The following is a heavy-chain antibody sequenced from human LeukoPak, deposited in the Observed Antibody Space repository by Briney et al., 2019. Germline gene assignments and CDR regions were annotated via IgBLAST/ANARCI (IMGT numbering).Heavy chain of an antibody. D-gene: IGHD6-19*01. CDR3: GKYGGSGWVIDY. J-gene: IGHJ4*02. Sequence: PSETLSLTCTVSGGSISSNYWTWIRQPPGKGLEYIGYIYYTGGTNYNPSLESRVTISVDTSKNQFSLKLSSVTAADTAVYFCGKYGGSGWVIDYWGQGTLVTVSS. V-gene: IGHV4-59*08. CDR2: IYYTGGT. CDR1: GGSISSNY.